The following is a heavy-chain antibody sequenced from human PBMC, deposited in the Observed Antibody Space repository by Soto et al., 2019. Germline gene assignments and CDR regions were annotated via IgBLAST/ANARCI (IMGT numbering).Heavy chain of an antibody. CDR2: ISPMFGAA. V-gene: IGHV1-69*19. Sequence: QVQLVQSGAEMKKPGSSVKVSCQSSGGTFNTYAMNWVRQAPGQGPEWMGDISPMFGAANYAPRFQGRVTITADESTGTTYMQLSSLTSEDTALYFCAREVQVRTPAFVYWGQGTLVNVSS. D-gene: IGHD3-10*01. J-gene: IGHJ4*02. CDR1: GGTFNTYA. CDR3: AREVQVRTPAFVY.